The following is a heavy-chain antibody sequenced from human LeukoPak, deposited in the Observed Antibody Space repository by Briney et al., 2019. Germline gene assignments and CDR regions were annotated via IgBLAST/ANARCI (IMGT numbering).Heavy chain of an antibody. V-gene: IGHV3-30*18. CDR3: AKSGIEAAGSLVYFDY. Sequence: PGGSLRLSCAASGFTFSSYGMHWVRQAPGKGLECVAVISYDGSNKYYTDSVKGRFTIYRDNSKNTLYLQMNSLRAEDTAVYYCAKSGIEAAGSLVYFDYWGQGTLVTASS. J-gene: IGHJ4*02. CDR1: GFTFSSYG. CDR2: ISYDGSNK. D-gene: IGHD6-13*01.